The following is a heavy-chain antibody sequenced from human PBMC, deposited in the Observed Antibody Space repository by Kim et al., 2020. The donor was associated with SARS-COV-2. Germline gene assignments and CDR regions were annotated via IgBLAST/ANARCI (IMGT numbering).Heavy chain of an antibody. CDR3: AREVPQTPDAFDI. V-gene: IGHV3-48*03. CDR2: ISRSGTTK. CDR1: GFTFSSYE. J-gene: IGHJ3*02. Sequence: GGSLRLSCAASGFTFSSYEMNWVRQAPGKGLEWVSYISRSGTTKYYADSVKGGFTISRDNAKNSLYLQMNSLRAEDTAVYYCAREVPQTPDAFDIWGQGTMVTLSS.